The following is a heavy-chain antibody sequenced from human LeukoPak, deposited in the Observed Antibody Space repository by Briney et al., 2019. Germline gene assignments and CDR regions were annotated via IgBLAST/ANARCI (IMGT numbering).Heavy chain of an antibody. J-gene: IGHJ3*02. CDR3: AKPCRSGLSPFDAFDI. D-gene: IGHD6-19*01. CDR2: NSGSGDST. CDR1: GFTFSSYA. V-gene: IGHV3-23*01. Sequence: GGSLRLSCAASGFTFSSYAMSCVRQAPGKWPEWVSANSGSGDSTYYADSVKGRFTISRDNSKNTLYLQMNSLRAEDTAVYYCAKPCRSGLSPFDAFDIWGQGTMVTVSS.